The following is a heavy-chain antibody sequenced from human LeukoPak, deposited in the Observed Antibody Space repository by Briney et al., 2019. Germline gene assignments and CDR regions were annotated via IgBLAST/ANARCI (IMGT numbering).Heavy chain of an antibody. CDR2: IYHSGST. Sequence: SETLSLTCAVSGYSISSGYYWGWIRPPPGKGLESIGSIYHSGSTYYNPSLKSRVTISVDTSKNQFSLKLSSVTAADTAVYYCARVSGGYSGYDAMGHFDYWGQGTLVTVSS. CDR1: GYSISSGYY. J-gene: IGHJ4*02. V-gene: IGHV4-38-2*01. CDR3: ARVSGGYSGYDAMGHFDY. D-gene: IGHD5-12*01.